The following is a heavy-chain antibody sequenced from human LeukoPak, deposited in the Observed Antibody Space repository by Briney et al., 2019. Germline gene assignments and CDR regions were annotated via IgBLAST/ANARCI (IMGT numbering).Heavy chain of an antibody. D-gene: IGHD3-22*01. CDR1: GFTFSSHA. CDR3: AKATAPNTIIVDVADF. J-gene: IGHJ4*02. V-gene: IGHV3-23*01. CDR2: ISGSGGST. Sequence: PGGSLRLSCAASGFTFSSHAMSWVRQGPAKGLEWVSGISGSGGSTYYADSVKGRFTISRDNSKNTLYLQLNGLRAEDTAVYYCAKATAPNTIIVDVADFWGQGTLVTVSS.